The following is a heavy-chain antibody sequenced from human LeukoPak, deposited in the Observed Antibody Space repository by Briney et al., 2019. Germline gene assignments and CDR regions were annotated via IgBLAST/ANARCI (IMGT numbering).Heavy chain of an antibody. Sequence: SVKVSCKASGYVLTEYGISWVRQAPGQGLEWMGWTHPTGVRTVYARKFQGRVTITADKSTSTAYMELSSLRSEDTAVYYCARSIGGNKGYYFDYWGQGTLVTVSS. V-gene: IGHV1-69*10. CDR1: GYVLTEYG. CDR2: THPTGVRT. J-gene: IGHJ4*02. CDR3: ARSIGGNKGYYFDY. D-gene: IGHD4-23*01.